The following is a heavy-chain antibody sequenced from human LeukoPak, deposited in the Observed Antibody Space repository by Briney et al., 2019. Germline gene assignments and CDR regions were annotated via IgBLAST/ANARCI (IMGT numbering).Heavy chain of an antibody. J-gene: IGHJ4*02. D-gene: IGHD3-9*01. CDR3: ARPSTFYYDILTGYSYYFDY. CDR1: GYTFTSYW. Sequence: GESLKISCEGSGYTFTSYWIAWVRQMPGKGLEWMGIIYPGDSDTRYSPSFQGQVTISADKSISTAYLQWSSLKASDTAMYYCARPSTFYYDILTGYSYYFDYWGQGTLVTVSS. CDR2: IYPGDSDT. V-gene: IGHV5-51*01.